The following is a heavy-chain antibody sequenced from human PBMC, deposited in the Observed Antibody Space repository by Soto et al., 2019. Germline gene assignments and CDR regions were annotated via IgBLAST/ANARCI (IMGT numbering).Heavy chain of an antibody. CDR3: AGTGTEYFDY. V-gene: IGHV4-61*05. J-gene: IGHJ4*02. CDR2: IHYSGST. D-gene: IGHD1-1*01. Sequence: SETLSLTCTVSGGSISSSSYYWGWIRQPPGKGLEWIGQIHYSGSTSYNPSLKSRVTISVDTSKNQFSLKLSSVTAADTAVYYCAGTGTEYFDYWGQGTLVTVSS. CDR1: GGSISSSSYY.